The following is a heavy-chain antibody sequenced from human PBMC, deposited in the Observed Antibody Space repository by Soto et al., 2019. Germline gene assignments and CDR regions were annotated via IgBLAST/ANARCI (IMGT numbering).Heavy chain of an antibody. CDR1: GDSVSSNSAA. Sequence: SQTLSLTCAISGDSVSSNSAAWNWIRQSPSRGLEWLGRTYYRSKWYNDYAVSVKSRITINPDTSKNQFSLQLNSVTPEDTAVYYCARGGYSCYDVYYYYVMAVWGQGSTVLVS. CDR3: ARGGYSCYDVYYYYVMAV. D-gene: IGHD5-12*01. J-gene: IGHJ6*02. V-gene: IGHV6-1*01. CDR2: TYYRSKWYN.